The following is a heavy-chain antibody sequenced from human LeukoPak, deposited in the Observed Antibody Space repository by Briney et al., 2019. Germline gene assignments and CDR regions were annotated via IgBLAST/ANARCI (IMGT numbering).Heavy chain of an antibody. D-gene: IGHD4-17*01. J-gene: IGHJ4*02. V-gene: IGHV3-23*01. Sequence: GGSLRLSCAASGFTFSSYAMSWVRQAPGKGLEWVSAISGSGGSTYYADSVKGRFTISRDNSKNTLYLQMNSKRAEDTAVYHCSKALEYGDYNHPFDYWGQGTLVTVSS. CDR1: GFTFSSYA. CDR3: SKALEYGDYNHPFDY. CDR2: ISGSGGST.